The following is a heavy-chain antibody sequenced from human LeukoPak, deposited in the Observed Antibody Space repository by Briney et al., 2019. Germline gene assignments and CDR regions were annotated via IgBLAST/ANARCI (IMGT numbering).Heavy chain of an antibody. J-gene: IGHJ6*03. Sequence: PGGSLRLSCAASGFTFSDYYMSWFRQAPGKGLEWVSYISSSSSTIYYADSVKGRFTISRDNAKNSLYLQMNSLRAEDTAVYYCARDRMERRSSYYYYMDVWGKGTTVTVSS. D-gene: IGHD1-1*01. CDR2: ISSSSSTI. CDR1: GFTFSDYY. V-gene: IGHV3-11*04. CDR3: ARDRMERRSSYYYYMDV.